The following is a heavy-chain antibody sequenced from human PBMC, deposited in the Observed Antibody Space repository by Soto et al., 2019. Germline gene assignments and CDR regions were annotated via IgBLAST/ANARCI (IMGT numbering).Heavy chain of an antibody. CDR3: AREVDIVVVVAATSGAFDP. V-gene: IGHV1-69*13. Sequence: GXSVEVSFKASGGTFRSYAISWVRQAPGQGLEWMGGIIPIFGTANYAQKFQGRVTITADESTSTAYMELSSLRSEDTAVYYCAREVDIVVVVAATSGAFDPWGQGTLVTVSS. CDR2: IIPIFGTA. J-gene: IGHJ5*02. CDR1: GGTFRSYA. D-gene: IGHD2-15*01.